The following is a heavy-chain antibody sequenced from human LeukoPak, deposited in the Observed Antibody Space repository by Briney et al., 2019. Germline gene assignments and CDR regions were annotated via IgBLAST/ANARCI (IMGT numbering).Heavy chain of an antibody. CDR3: ARSVISQNYYYYYAMDV. J-gene: IGHJ6*02. Sequence: LSLTCTVSGGSISSGGYYWSWVRQAPGKGLEWVSYIRGSGNTIYYADSVRGRFIISRDNAKNSLYLQMNSLRAEDTAVYYCARSVISQNYYYYYAMDVWGQGTTVTVSS. CDR1: GGSISSGGYY. CDR2: IRGSGNTI. D-gene: IGHD2-15*01. V-gene: IGHV3-11*04.